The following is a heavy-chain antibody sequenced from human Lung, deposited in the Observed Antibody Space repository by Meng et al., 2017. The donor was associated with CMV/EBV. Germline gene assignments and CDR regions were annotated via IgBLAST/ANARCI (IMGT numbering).Heavy chain of an antibody. CDR3: ARADGGDAFDI. J-gene: IGHJ3*02. V-gene: IGHV4-59*01. CDR1: GGSISSYY. CDR2: IYYSGST. Sequence: LXCTVSGGSISSYYWSWIRQPPGKGLEWIGYIYYSGSTNYNPSLKSRVTISVDTSKDQFSLKLSSVTAADTAVYYCARADGGDAFDIWGQGTMVTVSS.